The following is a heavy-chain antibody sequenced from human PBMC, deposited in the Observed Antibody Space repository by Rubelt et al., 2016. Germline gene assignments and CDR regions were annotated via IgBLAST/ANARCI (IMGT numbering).Heavy chain of an antibody. CDR3: ARDQGGVEGVTTRAYYYYYIDV. J-gene: IGHJ6*03. Sequence: LGSGGSLVQPGGSPRLSCATSGFTFNTYAMIWVRQAPGKGLEWVSHISGSGPTTYYAESVRGRFAISTDSSKNTLFLQMNSLRAEDTALYYCARDQGGVEGVTTRAYYYYYIDVWGKGTTVTVSS. D-gene: IGHD4-11*01. CDR1: GFTFNTYA. V-gene: IGHV3-23*01. CDR2: ISGSGPTT.